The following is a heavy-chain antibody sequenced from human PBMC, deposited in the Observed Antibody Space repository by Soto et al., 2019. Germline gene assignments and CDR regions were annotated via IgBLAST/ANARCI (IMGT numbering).Heavy chain of an antibody. J-gene: IGHJ4*02. CDR2: IYTSGST. D-gene: IGHD2-15*01. V-gene: IGHV4-4*07. CDR3: ARTASFYTSRAAHFDY. CDR1: GGSISSYY. Sequence: SETLSLTCTVSGGSISSYYWSWIRQPAGKGLEWIGRIYTSGSTNYNPSLKSRVTMSVDTSKNQFSLKLSSVTAADTAVYYCARTASFYTSRAAHFDYWGQGTLVTVSS.